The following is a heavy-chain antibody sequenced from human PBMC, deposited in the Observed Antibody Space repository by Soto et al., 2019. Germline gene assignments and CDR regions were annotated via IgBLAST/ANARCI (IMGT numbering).Heavy chain of an antibody. V-gene: IGHV4-30-4*01. J-gene: IGHJ4*02. CDR1: GGSISSGDYY. D-gene: IGHD3-9*01. CDR3: ARGGNGYHILTGFSSHY. CDR2: IYYSGYT. Sequence: QVQLQESGPGLVKPSQTLSLTCTVSGGSISSGDYYWTWIRQPPGKGLEWIGYIYYSGYTYYNPSRKSRITISVDPSKNQFSLKLTSVTAADTAVYFCARGGNGYHILTGFSSHYWGQGTLVTVSS.